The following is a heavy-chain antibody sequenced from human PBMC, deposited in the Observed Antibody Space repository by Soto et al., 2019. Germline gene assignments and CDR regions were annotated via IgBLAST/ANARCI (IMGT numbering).Heavy chain of an antibody. D-gene: IGHD1-26*01. CDR2: IYYSGST. Sequence: QLQLQESGPGLVRPSETLSLTCTVSGVSISGSRYYWGWIRQPPGRGLEWIGNIYYSGSTYYTPALKSRVTLSVDTSKNQCSLNLNSVTAADTAVYYCARGGIPPSGYGIAYAMDVWGQGTTVTVSS. J-gene: IGHJ6*02. CDR1: GVSISGSRYY. V-gene: IGHV4-39*01. CDR3: ARGGIPPSGYGIAYAMDV.